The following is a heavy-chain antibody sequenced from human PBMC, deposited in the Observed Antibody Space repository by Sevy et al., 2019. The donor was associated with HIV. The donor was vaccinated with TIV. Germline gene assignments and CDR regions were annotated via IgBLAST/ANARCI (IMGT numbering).Heavy chain of an antibody. CDR3: ARGGYYYDNAAYYAFDS. V-gene: IGHV3-33*01. CDR1: GFIFSSYA. Sequence: GGSLRLSCEASGFIFSSYAMHWVRQAPGKGLEWVAIIWSDGAYQYHGDSVKGRFIFSSDNAKNTQYLQMNSLRVADTAIYYCARGGYYYDNAAYYAFDSWGQGTLVTVSS. J-gene: IGHJ5*01. D-gene: IGHD3-22*01. CDR2: IWSDGAYQ.